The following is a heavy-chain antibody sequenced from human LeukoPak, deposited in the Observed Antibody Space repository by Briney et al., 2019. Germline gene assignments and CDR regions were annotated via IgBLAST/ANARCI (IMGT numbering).Heavy chain of an antibody. D-gene: IGHD5-24*01. CDR1: GGSISSGGYY. J-gene: IGHJ5*02. Sequence: SETLSLTCTVSGGSISSGGYYWSWIRQHSGKGLEWIGYIYYSGSTYYNPSLKSRVTISVDTSKNQFSLKLSSVTAADTAVYYCARGAVEMATIVWFDPWGQGTLVTVSS. CDR3: ARGAVEMATIVWFDP. V-gene: IGHV4-31*03. CDR2: IYYSGST.